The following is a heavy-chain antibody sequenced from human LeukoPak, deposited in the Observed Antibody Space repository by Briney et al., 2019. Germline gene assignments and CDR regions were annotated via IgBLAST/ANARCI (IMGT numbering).Heavy chain of an antibody. CDR3: ARETEYQLLSDYYYYYMDV. CDR1: GYTFTSYA. CDR2: INTNTGNP. Sequence: ASVKVSCKASGYTFTSYAMNWVRQAPGQGLEWMGWINTNTGNPTYAQDFTGRFVFSLDTSVSTAYLQISSLKAEDTAVYYCARETEYQLLSDYYYYYMDVWGKGTTVTVSS. J-gene: IGHJ6*03. V-gene: IGHV7-4-1*02. D-gene: IGHD2-2*01.